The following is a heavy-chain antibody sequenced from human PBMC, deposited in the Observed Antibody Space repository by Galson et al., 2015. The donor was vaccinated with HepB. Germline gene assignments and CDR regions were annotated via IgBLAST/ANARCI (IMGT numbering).Heavy chain of an antibody. CDR2: ISSNGGTT. Sequence: SLRLSCAASGFTFSSCAMHWVRQAPGKGLEFVSSISSNGGTTYFADSVKGRVTISRDNSKNTLYFQLSSLRSEDTAVYYCVKDKRAVATRLGLDYWGQGTLVTVSS. J-gene: IGHJ4*02. V-gene: IGHV3-64D*06. CDR3: VKDKRAVATRLGLDY. CDR1: GFTFSSCA. D-gene: IGHD6-19*01.